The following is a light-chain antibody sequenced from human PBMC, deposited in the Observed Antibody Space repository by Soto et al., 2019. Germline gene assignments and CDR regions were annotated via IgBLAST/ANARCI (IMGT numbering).Light chain of an antibody. CDR3: SSYAGTHIV. CDR1: SSDVGGYNS. CDR2: DVS. Sequence: QSVLTQPPSASGSPGQSVTVSCTGTSSDVGGYNSVSWYQQHPDKAPKLMIYDVSRRPSGVPDRFSGSKSGNTASLTVSGLQAEDEADYYCSSYAGTHIVFGTGTKLTVL. J-gene: IGLJ1*01. V-gene: IGLV2-8*01.